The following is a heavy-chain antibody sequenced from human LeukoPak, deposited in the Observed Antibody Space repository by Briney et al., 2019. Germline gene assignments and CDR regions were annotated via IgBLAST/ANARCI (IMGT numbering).Heavy chain of an antibody. V-gene: IGHV1-18*01. CDR2: ISSYNGNT. J-gene: IGHJ5*02. D-gene: IGHD3-10*01. CDR1: GYTFTSYG. Sequence: ASVKVSFKASGYTFTSYGISWVRQAPGQGLEWRGWISSYNGNTNYAQKLQGRVTMTTDTSTSTAYMELRSLRSDDTAVYYCARDYRSGSFWWFDPWGQGTLVTVSS. CDR3: ARDYRSGSFWWFDP.